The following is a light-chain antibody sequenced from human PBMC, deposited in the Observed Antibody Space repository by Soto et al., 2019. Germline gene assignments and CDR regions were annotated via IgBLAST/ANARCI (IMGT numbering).Light chain of an antibody. V-gene: IGKV3-15*01. CDR1: QSVSSN. Sequence: EIVITQSPATLSVSPGERATLSCRASQSVSSNLAWYQQKPGQPPSLLIYCASTRATGIPARFSGSGSGTEFTLIISSLQSEDFAVYYCQQYNNWPQTFGQGTKV. J-gene: IGKJ1*01. CDR3: QQYNNWPQT. CDR2: CAS.